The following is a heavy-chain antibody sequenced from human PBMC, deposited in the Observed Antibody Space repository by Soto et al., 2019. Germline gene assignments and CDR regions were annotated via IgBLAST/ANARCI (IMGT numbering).Heavy chain of an antibody. CDR3: AREGLLWFGELIRNYYNFALDV. CDR2: IIPIFGTA. Sequence: GASVKVSCKASGGTFSSYAISWVRQAPGQGLEWMGGIIPIFGTANYAQKFQGRVTITADESTSTAYMELSSLRDEDTAVYYCAREGLLWFGELIRNYYNFALDVWGQGTTVTVSS. D-gene: IGHD3-10*01. CDR1: GGTFSSYA. V-gene: IGHV1-69*13. J-gene: IGHJ6*02.